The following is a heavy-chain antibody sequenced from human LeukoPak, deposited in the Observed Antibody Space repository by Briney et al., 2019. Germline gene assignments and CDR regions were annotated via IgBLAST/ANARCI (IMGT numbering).Heavy chain of an antibody. Sequence: AGGFLRLSCAASGFTFSNYAMSWVLQAPGKGLEWVSAIIGSGGGTYYADSVKGRFTISRDDSKNTLYLQMNSLRAEDTAVYYCAKASLVYCSSISCLYFFDYWGQGTLVTVSS. CDR3: AKASLVYCSSISCLYFFDY. CDR2: IIGSGGGT. V-gene: IGHV3-23*01. CDR1: GFTFSNYA. D-gene: IGHD2-2*01. J-gene: IGHJ4*02.